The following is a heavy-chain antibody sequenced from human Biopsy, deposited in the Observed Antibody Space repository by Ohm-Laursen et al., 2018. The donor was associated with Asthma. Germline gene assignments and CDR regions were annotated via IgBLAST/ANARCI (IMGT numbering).Heavy chain of an antibody. CDR3: ARVQKSPGDRWFDP. D-gene: IGHD7-27*01. CDR2: INPNGGAT. CDR1: GYTFSDYY. J-gene: IGHJ5*02. Sequence: ASVKVSCKASGYTFSDYYIHWVRQAPGQGLEWMGRINPNGGATIYAQKFQGRVTMTRDTSISTAYMELSRLTSDDTAVYYCARVQKSPGDRWFDPWGQGTLVTVSS. V-gene: IGHV1-2*06.